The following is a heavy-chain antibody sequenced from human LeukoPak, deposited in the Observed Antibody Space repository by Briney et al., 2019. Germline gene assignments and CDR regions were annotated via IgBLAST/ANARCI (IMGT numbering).Heavy chain of an antibody. CDR1: GGSISSGSYY. V-gene: IGHV4-61*02. CDR3: AREVTYCSSTSCYYFDY. CDR2: IYTSGST. J-gene: IGHJ4*02. D-gene: IGHD2-2*01. Sequence: SETLSLTCTVSGGSISSGSYYWSWIRQPAGKGLEWFGRIYTSGSTNYNPSLKSRVTISVGTSKNQFSLKLSSVTAADTAVYYCAREVTYCSSTSCYYFDYWGQGTLVTVSS.